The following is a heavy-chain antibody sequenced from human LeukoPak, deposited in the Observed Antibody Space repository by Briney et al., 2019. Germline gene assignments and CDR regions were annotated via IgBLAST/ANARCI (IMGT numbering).Heavy chain of an antibody. V-gene: IGHV4-30-4*08. CDR1: GGSISSGGYY. CDR2: IYYSGST. J-gene: IGHJ4*02. Sequence: PSQTLSLTCTVSGGSISSGGYYWSWIRQPPGKGLEWIGYIYYSGSTYYNPSLKSRVTISVDTSKNQFSLKLSSVTAADTAVYYCARVRGMDDSSGYYHYYFDYWGQGTLVTVSS. D-gene: IGHD3-22*01. CDR3: ARVRGMDDSSGYYHYYFDY.